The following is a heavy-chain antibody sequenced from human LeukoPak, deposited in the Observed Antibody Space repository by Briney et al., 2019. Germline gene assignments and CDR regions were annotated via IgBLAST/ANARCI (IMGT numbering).Heavy chain of an antibody. CDR1: GGSISSHY. CDR3: ARGGLHYYDSSGYYAFDI. CDR2: IYYSGST. Sequence: SETLSLTCTVSGGSISSHYWSWIRQPPGKGLEWIGYIYYSGSTNYNPSLKSRVTISVDTSKNQFSLKLSSVTAADTAVYYCARGGLHYYDSSGYYAFDIWGQGTMVTVSS. D-gene: IGHD3-22*01. J-gene: IGHJ3*02. V-gene: IGHV4-59*11.